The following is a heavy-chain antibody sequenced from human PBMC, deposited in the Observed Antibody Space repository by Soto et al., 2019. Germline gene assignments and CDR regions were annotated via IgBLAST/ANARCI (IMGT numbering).Heavy chain of an antibody. CDR2: IYYSGST. V-gene: IGHV4-59*01. CDR3: ARGGTDRDTTKIDS. D-gene: IGHD1-7*01. Sequence: PSETLSLTCTVSGGSISSYYWSWIRQPPGKGLEWIGYIYYSGSTNYNPSLKSRVTISVDTSKNQFSLKLSSVTAADTAVYYCARGGTDRDTTKIDSLCLGDVVTVSS. CDR1: GGSISSYY. J-gene: IGHJ4*02.